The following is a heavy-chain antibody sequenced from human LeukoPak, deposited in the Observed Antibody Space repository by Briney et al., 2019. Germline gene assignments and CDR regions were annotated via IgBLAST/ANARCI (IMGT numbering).Heavy chain of an antibody. Sequence: SETLSLTCAVSGGSISSNSYYWGWIRQPPGKGLEWIGSIYYSGSTYYNPSLKSRVTISVDTSKNQFSLKLSSVTAADTAVYYCARYGDYDAPFDYWGQGTLVTVSS. CDR2: IYYSGST. D-gene: IGHD4-17*01. J-gene: IGHJ4*02. CDR1: GGSISSNSYY. V-gene: IGHV4-39*01. CDR3: ARYGDYDAPFDY.